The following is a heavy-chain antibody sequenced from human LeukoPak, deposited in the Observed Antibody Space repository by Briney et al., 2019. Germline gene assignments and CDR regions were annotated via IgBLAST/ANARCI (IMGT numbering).Heavy chain of an antibody. J-gene: IGHJ4*02. V-gene: IGHV3-21*01. CDR3: ARRQQAVAGTLDY. CDR2: ISFSSSYI. D-gene: IGHD6-19*01. CDR1: GFTFSSYS. Sequence: GGSLGLSCAASGFTFSSYSMNWVRQAPGKGLEWVSSISFSSSYIYYADSVKGRFTISRDNAKNSLYLQMNSLRAEDTAVYYCARRQQAVAGTLDYWGQGTLVTVSS.